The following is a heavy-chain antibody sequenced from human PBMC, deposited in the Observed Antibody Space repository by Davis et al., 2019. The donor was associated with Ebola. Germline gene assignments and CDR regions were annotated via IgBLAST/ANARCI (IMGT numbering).Heavy chain of an antibody. CDR2: IFLDDSDT. V-gene: IGHV5-51*01. Sequence: GESLKISCKGSGYTSSNYWIGWVRQMPGKGLEWVGIIFLDDSDTRYSPSFQGKVIISADTSISTAYLQWSSLKASDTAMYYCARQSSGQYYFDYWGQGTLVTVSS. CDR1: GYTSSNYW. CDR3: ARQSSGQYYFDY. D-gene: IGHD1-26*01. J-gene: IGHJ4*02.